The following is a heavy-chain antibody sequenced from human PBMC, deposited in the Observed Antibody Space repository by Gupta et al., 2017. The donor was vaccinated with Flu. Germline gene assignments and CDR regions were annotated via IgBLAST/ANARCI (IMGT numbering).Heavy chain of an antibody. CDR2: ISDTAHRS. J-gene: IGHJ3*01. CDR1: GFIFVNYA. V-gene: IGHV3-23*05. Sequence: EVELLESGGGLVQPGGSLQLSCSASGFIFVNYAMNWVRPPPGRGLEWVSTISDTAHRSYYSPSVRGRFTISRDNVNRIVVLEMTDLRVDDTALYYCAKDDFWRQGHVTGFDDWGQGTMVTVS. D-gene: IGHD3-3*01. CDR3: AKDDFWRQGHVTGFDD.